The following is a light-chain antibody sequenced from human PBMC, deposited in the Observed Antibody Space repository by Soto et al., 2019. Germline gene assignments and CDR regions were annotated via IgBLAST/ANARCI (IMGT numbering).Light chain of an antibody. CDR1: QAITNN. Sequence: DIHLTQSPSSLSASVGDRVTITCRASQAITNNLAWYQQKPGNPPRLLIYEESTLHSGVPSRFSGRKVGTQFILTIDSLQPEDFAVYYCQQYGSSLRTFGQGTKVDIK. CDR3: QQYGSSLRT. CDR2: EES. J-gene: IGKJ1*01. V-gene: IGKV1-9*01.